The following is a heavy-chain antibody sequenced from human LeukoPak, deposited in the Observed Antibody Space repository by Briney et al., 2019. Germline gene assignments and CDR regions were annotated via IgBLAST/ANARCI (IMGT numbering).Heavy chain of an antibody. CDR3: ARDLPGYGMDV. V-gene: IGHV4-59*12. Sequence: PSETLSLTCTVSGDSISTYYWSWIRQHPGKGLEWIGYIYYSGSTNYNPSLKSRVTISVDTSKNQFSLKLSSVTAADTAVYYCARDLPGYGMDVWGQGTTVTVSS. CDR1: GDSISTYY. J-gene: IGHJ6*02. D-gene: IGHD1-1*01. CDR2: IYYSGST.